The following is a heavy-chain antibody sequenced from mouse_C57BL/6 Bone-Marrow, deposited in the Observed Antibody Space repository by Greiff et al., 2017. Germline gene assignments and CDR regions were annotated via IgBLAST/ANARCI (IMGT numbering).Heavy chain of an antibody. V-gene: IGHV1-50*01. Sequence: VQLQQPGAELVKPGASVKLSCKASGYTFTSYWMQWVKQRPGQGLEWIGEIDPSDSYTNYTQKFKGKATLTVDTSSSTAYMQLSSLTSEDSAVYYCAGNFGYFDVWGTGTTVTVSS. CDR3: AGNFGYFDV. CDR2: IDPSDSYT. J-gene: IGHJ1*03. CDR1: GYTFTSYW.